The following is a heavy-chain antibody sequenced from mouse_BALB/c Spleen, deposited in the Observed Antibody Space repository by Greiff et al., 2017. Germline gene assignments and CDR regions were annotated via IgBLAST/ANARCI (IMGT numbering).Heavy chain of an antibody. J-gene: IGHJ3*01. CDR3: ARDGDAY. CDR1: GFTFSSYA. CDR2: ISSGGSYT. V-gene: IGHV5-9-4*01. Sequence: EVQGVESGGGLVKPGGSLKLSCAASGFTFSSYAMSWVRQSPEKRLEWVAEISSGGSYTYYPDTVTGRFTISRDNAKNTLYLEMSSLRSEDTAMYYCARDGDAYWGQGTLVTVSA.